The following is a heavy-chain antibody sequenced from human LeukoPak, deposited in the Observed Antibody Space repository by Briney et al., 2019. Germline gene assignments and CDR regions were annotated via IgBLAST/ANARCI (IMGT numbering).Heavy chain of an antibody. D-gene: IGHD3-10*01. CDR2: INAYNGET. Sequence: ASVKVSCKASGYRFATYGISWARQAPGQGLEWMGWINAYNGETNYARKLQGRVTMTTDTSTNTASMELTSLRSDDTAVYFCARAYGSGNFYKFPADSWGQGTLVSVSS. CDR1: GYRFATYG. CDR3: ARAYGSGNFYKFPADS. V-gene: IGHV1-18*01. J-gene: IGHJ4*02.